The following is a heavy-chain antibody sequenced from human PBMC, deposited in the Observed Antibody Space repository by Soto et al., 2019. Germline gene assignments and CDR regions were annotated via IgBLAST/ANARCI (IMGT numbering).Heavy chain of an antibody. D-gene: IGHD3-22*01. CDR1: GYTFTSYY. Sequence: QVQLVQSGAEVKKPGASVKVSCKASGYTFTSYYMHWVRQAPGQGLEWMGIINPSGGSTSYAQKLQGRVTMTRETSKSKVYMELSSLRSEDTAVYYCARLYEIDAFDIWGQGTMVTVSS. CDR2: INPSGGST. V-gene: IGHV1-46*01. J-gene: IGHJ3*02. CDR3: ARLYEIDAFDI.